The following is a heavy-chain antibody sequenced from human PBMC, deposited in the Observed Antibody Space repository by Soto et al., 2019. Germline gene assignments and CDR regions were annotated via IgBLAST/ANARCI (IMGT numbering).Heavy chain of an antibody. D-gene: IGHD3-22*01. J-gene: IGHJ4*02. CDR3: ANSYVDYYDSSGGDY. CDR2: ISGSGGST. CDR1: GFTFSSYA. Sequence: GGSLRLSCAASGFTFSSYAMSWVRQAPGKGLEWVSAISGSGGSTYYADSVKGRFTISRDNSKNTLYLQMNSLRAEDTAVYYCANSYVDYYDSSGGDYWGQGTLVTVSS. V-gene: IGHV3-23*01.